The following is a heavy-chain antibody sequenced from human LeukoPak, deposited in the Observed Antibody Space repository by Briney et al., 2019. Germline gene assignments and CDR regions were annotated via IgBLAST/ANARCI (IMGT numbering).Heavy chain of an antibody. CDR1: GYRFTTYW. D-gene: IGHD6-6*01. CDR3: ASLRWRSSDAFDI. CDR2: IYPGDSDT. J-gene: IGHJ3*02. Sequence: GESLKISCKGSGYRFTTYWIGWVRQMPGKGLECMGIIYPGDSDTRYSPSFQGQVTISADKSISTAYLQWSSLKASDTAMYYCASLRWRSSDAFDIWGQGTRVTVSS. V-gene: IGHV5-51*01.